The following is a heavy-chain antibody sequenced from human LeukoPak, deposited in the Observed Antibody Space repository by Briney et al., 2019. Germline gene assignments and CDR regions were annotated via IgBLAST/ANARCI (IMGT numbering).Heavy chain of an antibody. CDR3: ARDGDSSGYGRYKYYFDY. Sequence: GGPLKFSGQPPESASSSFGIPWVGRAQGKGLGWVYSFIISSSYIYYADSVKGRFTISRDNAKNSLFLQMNSLRAEDTAVYYCARDGDSSGYGRYKYYFDYWGQGTLVTVSS. V-gene: IGHV3-21*01. D-gene: IGHD3-22*01. CDR2: FIISSSYI. J-gene: IGHJ4*02. CDR1: ESASSSFG.